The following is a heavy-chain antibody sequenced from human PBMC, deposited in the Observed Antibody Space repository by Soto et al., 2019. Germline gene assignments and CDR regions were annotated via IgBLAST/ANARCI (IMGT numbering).Heavy chain of an antibody. CDR3: ARGGYCSGGSCYPSWYYFDY. Sequence: EVQLVESGEGLVQPGGSLRLSCAASGFTFSSYAMHWVRQAPGKGLEYVSAISSNGGSTYYADSVKGRFTISRDNSKNTLYLQMGSLRAEDMAVYYCARGGYCSGGSCYPSWYYFDYWGQGTLVTVSS. CDR1: GFTFSSYA. V-gene: IGHV3-64*02. J-gene: IGHJ4*02. D-gene: IGHD2-15*01. CDR2: ISSNGGST.